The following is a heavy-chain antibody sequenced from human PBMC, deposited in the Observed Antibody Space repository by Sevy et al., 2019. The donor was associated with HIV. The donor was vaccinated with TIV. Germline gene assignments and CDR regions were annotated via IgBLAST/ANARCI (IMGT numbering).Heavy chain of an antibody. CDR2: ISSGSTYI. Sequence: GGSLRLSCAASGFTFSSYSMNWVRLAPGKGLEWVSSISSGSTYIYYADSVKGRFTISRDNAKNSLFLQMNSLRADDTAMYYCARSWEQQLHDAFDIWGQGTMVTVSS. CDR3: ARSWEQQLHDAFDI. CDR1: GFTFSSYS. V-gene: IGHV3-21*06. J-gene: IGHJ3*02. D-gene: IGHD6-13*01.